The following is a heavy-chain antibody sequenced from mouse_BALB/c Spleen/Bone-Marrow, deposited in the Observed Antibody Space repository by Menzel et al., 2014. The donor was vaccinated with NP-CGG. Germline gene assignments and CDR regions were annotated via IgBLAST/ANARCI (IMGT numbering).Heavy chain of an antibody. CDR3: ARHAYYDQTEVSFVY. CDR2: ISGGGSYT. V-gene: IGHV5-9-2*01. J-gene: IGHJ3*01. Sequence: EVKLQESGGGLVKSGGSLKLSCAASGFTFSNYGMSWVRQTPEKRLERVATISGGGSYTFYSDSVKGRFTISRDNAKNSLYLQLSRLRAEDTALYYCARHAYYDQTEVSFVYWGQGTLVTVSA. D-gene: IGHD2-4*01. CDR1: GFTFSNYG.